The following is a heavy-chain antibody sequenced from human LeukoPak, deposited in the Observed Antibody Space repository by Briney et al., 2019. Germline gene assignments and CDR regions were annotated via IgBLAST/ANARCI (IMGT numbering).Heavy chain of an antibody. J-gene: IGHJ4*02. Sequence: PGGSLRLSCAASGFTFSTFAMIWVRQPPGKGLEWVSSIFPSGGEIHYADSVRGRFTISRDNAKNFLYLQMNSLRAEDTGIYYCAREHLDYPSAGTTDYWGQGTLVTVSS. V-gene: IGHV3-23*01. D-gene: IGHD6-13*01. CDR2: IFPSGGEI. CDR3: AREHLDYPSAGTTDY. CDR1: GFTFSTFA.